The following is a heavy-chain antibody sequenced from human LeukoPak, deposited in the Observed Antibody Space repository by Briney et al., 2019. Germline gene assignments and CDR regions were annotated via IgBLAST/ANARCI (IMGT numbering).Heavy chain of an antibody. CDR3: AREGMYYYDSSGPSTHFDY. V-gene: IGHV3-7*01. Sequence: GGSLRLSCAASGFTFSSYWMSWVRQAPGKGLEWVANIKQDGSEKYYVDSVKGRFTISRDNAKNSPYLQMNSLRAEDTAVYYCAREGMYYYDSSGPSTHFDYWGQGTLVTVSS. CDR1: GFTFSSYW. D-gene: IGHD3-22*01. CDR2: IKQDGSEK. J-gene: IGHJ4*02.